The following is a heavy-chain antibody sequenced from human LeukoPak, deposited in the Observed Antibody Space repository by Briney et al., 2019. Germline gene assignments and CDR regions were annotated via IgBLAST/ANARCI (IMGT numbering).Heavy chain of an antibody. D-gene: IGHD5-18*01. CDR1: GYTFTGYY. Sequence: GASVKVSCKASGYTFTGYYIHWVRQAPGQGLQWMGWINTNTGNPTYAQGFTGRYVFSLDTSVSTAYLQISGLTADDTAVYFCGRDPRLGIRGYTYGYIEYWGQGTLVTVSS. CDR2: INTNTGNP. CDR3: GRDPRLGIRGYTYGYIEY. J-gene: IGHJ4*02. V-gene: IGHV7-4-1*02.